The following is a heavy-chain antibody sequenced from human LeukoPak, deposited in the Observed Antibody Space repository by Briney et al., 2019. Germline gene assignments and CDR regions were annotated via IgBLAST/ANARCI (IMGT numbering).Heavy chain of an antibody. D-gene: IGHD1-26*01. CDR2: ISSSSRTI. V-gene: IGHV3-48*01. J-gene: IGHJ6*03. CDR3: ARGPGQWEPPHYMDV. Sequence: GGSLRLSCAASGFTFSSYSMNWVRQAPGKGLEWVSYISSSSRTIYYADSVEGRFTISRDNAKNSLYLQMNSLRAEDTAVYYCARGPGQWEPPHYMDVWGTGTTVTVSS. CDR1: GFTFSSYS.